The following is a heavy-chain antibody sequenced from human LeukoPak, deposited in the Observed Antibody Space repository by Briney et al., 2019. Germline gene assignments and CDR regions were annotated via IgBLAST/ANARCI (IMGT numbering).Heavy chain of an antibody. D-gene: IGHD6-19*01. CDR2: IWYDGSNK. CDR3: ARETAGYFDL. Sequence: GGSLRLSCAASGFTFGSYAMNWVRQAPGKGLEWVAVIWYDGSNKYYVDSVKGRFTISRDNSKNTLYLQMNSLRAEDTAVYYCARETAGYFDLWGRGTLVTVSS. V-gene: IGHV3-33*08. J-gene: IGHJ2*01. CDR1: GFTFGSYA.